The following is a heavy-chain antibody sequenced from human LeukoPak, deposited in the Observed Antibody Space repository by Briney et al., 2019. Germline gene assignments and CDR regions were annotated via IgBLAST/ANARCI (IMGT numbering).Heavy chain of an antibody. V-gene: IGHV3-7*01. CDR2: IKQDGSEK. CDR3: AKDPRTGAVSGIDY. D-gene: IGHD6-19*01. CDR1: GFTFSSYG. Sequence: GSLRLSCAASGFTFSSYGMSWVRQAPGKGLEWVANIKQDGSEKYYVDSVKGRFTISRDNAKNSLYLQMDSLRPGDTAVYYCAKDPRTGAVSGIDYWGQGTLLTVSS. J-gene: IGHJ4*02.